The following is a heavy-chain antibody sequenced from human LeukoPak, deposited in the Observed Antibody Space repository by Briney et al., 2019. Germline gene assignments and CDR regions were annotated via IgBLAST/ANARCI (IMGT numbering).Heavy chain of an antibody. D-gene: IGHD3-10*01. CDR2: IYYSGST. Sequence: SQTLSLTCTVSGGSISSGDYYWSWIRQPPGKGLEWIGYIYYSGSTYYNPSLKSRVTISVDTSKNLFSLKLSSVTAADTAVYYCARDRPGDSYGMDVWGKGTTVTVSS. V-gene: IGHV4-30-4*01. J-gene: IGHJ6*04. CDR1: GGSISSGDYY. CDR3: ARDRPGDSYGMDV.